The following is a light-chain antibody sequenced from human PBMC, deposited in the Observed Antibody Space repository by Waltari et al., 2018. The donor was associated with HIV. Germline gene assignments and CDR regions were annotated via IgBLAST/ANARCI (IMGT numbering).Light chain of an antibody. J-gene: IGKJ1*01. CDR3: QQYGDPPWT. CDR2: GAL. Sequence: EIVLTQSPGTLSLSPRKRATLSCRASQTITNNYLAWYQQKPCQAPRLLISGALTRATGIPARFSVNASGTDFTLTISRLEPEDVAVYFCQQYGDPPWTFGQGTKVEIK. CDR1: QTITNNY. V-gene: IGKV3-20*01.